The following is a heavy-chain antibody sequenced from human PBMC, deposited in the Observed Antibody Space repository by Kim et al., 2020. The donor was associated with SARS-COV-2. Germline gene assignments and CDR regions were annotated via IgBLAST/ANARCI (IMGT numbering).Heavy chain of an antibody. CDR1: GFIVSSNH. V-gene: IGHV3-53*01. J-gene: IGHJ4*02. CDR3: ARDGTYRLAY. D-gene: IGHD1-26*01. CDR2: IYADGRT. Sequence: GGSLRLSCAASGFIVSSNHMTWVRQAPGKGLEWVSIIYADGRTFYADSVEGRFTISSDSSKNTLYLQMHSLRADDTALYYCARDGTYRLAYWGQGTQVTV.